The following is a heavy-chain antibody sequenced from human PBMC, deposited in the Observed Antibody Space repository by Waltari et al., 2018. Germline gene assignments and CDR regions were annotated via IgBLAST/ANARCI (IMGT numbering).Heavy chain of an antibody. CDR1: GCSISSSSYY. J-gene: IGHJ4*02. CDR2: IYYSGST. V-gene: IGHV4-39*07. CDR3: ARGGYSSSWSFDY. Sequence: QLQLQESGPGLVKPSETLSLTCTVSGCSISSSSYYWGWIRQPPGKGLEWIGSIYYSGSTYYNPSLKSRVTISVDTSKNQFSLKLSSVTAADTAVYYCARGGYSSSWSFDYWGQGTLVTVSS. D-gene: IGHD6-13*01.